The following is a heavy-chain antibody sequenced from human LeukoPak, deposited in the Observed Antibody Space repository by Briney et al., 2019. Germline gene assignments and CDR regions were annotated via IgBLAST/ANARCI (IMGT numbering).Heavy chain of an antibody. Sequence: SETLSLTCTVSGGSISSSGYYWGWIRQSPGKGLEWIGTIYHSGSTYYNPSLKSRVTISVDTSKNQISLRLSSVTAADTAIYYCARGNSDRFPPYMDYWGQGILVIVSS. J-gene: IGHJ4*02. D-gene: IGHD2-21*01. CDR1: GGSISSSGYY. CDR2: IYHSGST. CDR3: ARGNSDRFPPYMDY. V-gene: IGHV4-39*07.